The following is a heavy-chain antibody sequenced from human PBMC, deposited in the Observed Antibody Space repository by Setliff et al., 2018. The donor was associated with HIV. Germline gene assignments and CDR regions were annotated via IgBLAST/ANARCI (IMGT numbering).Heavy chain of an antibody. CDR1: GFTFIDHH. CDR3: ARAYKWASESYNDY. Sequence: QSGGSLRLSCVTSGFTFIDHHMDWVRQAPGKGLEWIGRIRNRGSDYTTEYAASLNGRITVSRDNSRNSLYLEMSSLKTEDTAVYFCARAYKWASESYNDYWGQGTLVTVSS. CDR2: IRNRGSDYTT. D-gene: IGHD3-10*01. J-gene: IGHJ4*02. V-gene: IGHV3-72*01.